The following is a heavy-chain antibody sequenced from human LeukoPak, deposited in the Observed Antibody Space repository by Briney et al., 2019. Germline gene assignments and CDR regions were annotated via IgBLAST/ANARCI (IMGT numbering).Heavy chain of an antibody. CDR2: ISSSSRAT. CDR1: GFTFSNYN. J-gene: IGHJ5*02. CDR3: AAYSNYAYSSDP. V-gene: IGHV3-48*02. D-gene: IGHD4-11*01. Sequence: GGSLRLSCTASGFTFSNYNMNWVRQAPGKGLEWVSYISSSSRATYYADSVKGRFTISRDNAKNSLYLQMNSLTDEDTAVYYCAAYSNYAYSSDPWGQGTLVTVSS.